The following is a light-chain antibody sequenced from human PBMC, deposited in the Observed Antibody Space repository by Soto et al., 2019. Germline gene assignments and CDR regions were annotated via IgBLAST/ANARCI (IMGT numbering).Light chain of an antibody. J-gene: IGKJ1*01. CDR3: MQALQTPWT. CDR1: QILLHSNGYNY. Sequence: DIVMTQSPLSLPVTPGEPASISFRSSQILLHSNGYNYLDWYLQKPGQSPQLLIYLGSNRASGVPDRFSGSGSGTDFTLKISRVEAEDVGVYYCMQALQTPWTFGQGTKVDIK. CDR2: LGS. V-gene: IGKV2-28*01.